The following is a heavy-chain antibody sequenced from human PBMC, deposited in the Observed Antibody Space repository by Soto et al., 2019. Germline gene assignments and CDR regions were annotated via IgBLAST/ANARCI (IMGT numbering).Heavy chain of an antibody. J-gene: IGHJ5*02. V-gene: IGHV4-4*08. Sequence: SETLSLTCTVSSDSSSSYKWSWIRQTPGKGLEWIGYIDNNGGISYNPSLRSRITITISIDTSTKQVSLRLSSVTAADTAVYYCVRDTWARRTYYYDTSDTSWGQGTLVTVSS. CDR1: SDSSSSYK. D-gene: IGHD3-22*01. CDR3: VRDTWARRTYYYDTSDTS. CDR2: IDNNGGI.